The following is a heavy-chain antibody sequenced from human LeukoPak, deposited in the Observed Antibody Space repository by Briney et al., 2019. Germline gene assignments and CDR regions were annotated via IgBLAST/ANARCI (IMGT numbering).Heavy chain of an antibody. Sequence: GGSLRLSCAASGFTFSSYSMNWVRQAPGKGLEWVSSISSSSSYIYYADSVKGRFTISRDNAKNSLYLQMNSLRAEDTAVYYCAREGVENYYGSGSYPAYYMDVWGKGTTVTVSS. D-gene: IGHD3-10*01. CDR1: GFTFSSYS. CDR2: ISSSSSYI. V-gene: IGHV3-21*01. CDR3: AREGVENYYGSGSYPAYYMDV. J-gene: IGHJ6*03.